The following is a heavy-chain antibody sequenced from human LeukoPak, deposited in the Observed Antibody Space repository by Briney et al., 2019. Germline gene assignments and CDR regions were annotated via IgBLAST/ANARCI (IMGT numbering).Heavy chain of an antibody. Sequence: ASVKVSCKPSGYTFTSYGISWVRQAPGQGLEWMGWISAYNGDTNYAHKLQGRVTMTTDTFTSTVYMELRSLRSDDTAVYYCARISRGLVDYGGQGTLVTVSS. D-gene: IGHD1-14*01. CDR1: GYTFTSYG. V-gene: IGHV1-18*01. CDR3: ARISRGLVDY. J-gene: IGHJ4*02. CDR2: ISAYNGDT.